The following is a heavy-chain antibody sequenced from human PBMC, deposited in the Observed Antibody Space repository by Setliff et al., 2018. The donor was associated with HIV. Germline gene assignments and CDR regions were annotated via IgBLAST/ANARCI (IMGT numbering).Heavy chain of an antibody. CDR3: ARHASRDGYNFDY. J-gene: IGHJ4*02. CDR2: IYYSGST. D-gene: IGHD5-12*01. V-gene: IGHV4-39*01. CDR1: GASIGSVNYY. Sequence: SETLSLTCTVSGASIGSVNYYWGWFRQHPGKGLEWIGYIYYSGSTYYNPSLKSRVTISVDTSKNQFSLKLSSVTAADTAVYYCARHASRDGYNFDYWGQGTLVTVSS.